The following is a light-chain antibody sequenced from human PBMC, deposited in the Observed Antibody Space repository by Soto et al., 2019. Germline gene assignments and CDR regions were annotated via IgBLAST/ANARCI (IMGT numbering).Light chain of an antibody. CDR1: QGISRY. CDR2: DVS. Sequence: DIQMTQSPSTLSASVGDRVTITCRASQGISRYLAWYQQKPGKAPKLLIYDVSSLQSGVPSRFSGSGSETEFTLTISSLLPDDFATYYCQQYNRYWTFGQGTKVDIK. V-gene: IGKV1-5*01. J-gene: IGKJ1*01. CDR3: QQYNRYWT.